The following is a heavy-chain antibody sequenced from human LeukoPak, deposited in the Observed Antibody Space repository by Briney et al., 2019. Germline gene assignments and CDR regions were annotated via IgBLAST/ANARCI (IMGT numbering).Heavy chain of an antibody. Sequence: AETLSLTCTVSGDTISSYYWSWLRQPAGKGLEWIGRIYTTGSTNYNPTLRSRVTMSVDTSKNQFSLKLTSVTAADTAVYYCARESGGYSTTWGQGTLITVSS. D-gene: IGHD5-18*01. V-gene: IGHV4-4*07. J-gene: IGHJ5*02. CDR1: GDTISSYY. CDR3: ARESGGYSTT. CDR2: IYTTGST.